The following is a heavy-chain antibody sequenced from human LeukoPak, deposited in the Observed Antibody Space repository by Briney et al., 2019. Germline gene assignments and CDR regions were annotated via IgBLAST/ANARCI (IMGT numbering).Heavy chain of an antibody. CDR1: GGSISSYY. CDR2: MYYSGST. D-gene: IGHD5-12*01. V-gene: IGHV4-59*12. Sequence: PSETLSLTCTVSGGSISSYYWSWIRQPPGKGLEYIGYMYYSGSTYHNPSLKSRVTMSVDTSKNQFSLKLSSVTAADTAVYYCARGLVATIIPPDAFDIWGQGTMVTVSS. CDR3: ARGLVATIIPPDAFDI. J-gene: IGHJ3*02.